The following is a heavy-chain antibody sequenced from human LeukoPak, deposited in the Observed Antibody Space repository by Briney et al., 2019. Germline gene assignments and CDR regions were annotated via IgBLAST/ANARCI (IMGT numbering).Heavy chain of an antibody. V-gene: IGHV3-7*04. Sequence: GGSLRLSCAASGFTFNRYWMSWVRQAPGKELQWVANIKQDGSAKYYVDSVKGRFTISRDNAKNTLYLQMTSLRAEDTAVYYCARGDSSGYFGVVDYWGQGTLVTVSS. J-gene: IGHJ4*02. CDR2: IKQDGSAK. CDR1: GFTFNRYW. D-gene: IGHD3-22*01. CDR3: ARGDSSGYFGVVDY.